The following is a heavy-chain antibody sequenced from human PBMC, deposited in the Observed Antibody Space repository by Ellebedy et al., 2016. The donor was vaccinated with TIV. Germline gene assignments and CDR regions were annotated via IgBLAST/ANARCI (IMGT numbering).Heavy chain of an antibody. CDR1: GYSFRNYY. Sequence: AASVTVSCKASGYSFRNYYMHWVRQAPGQGLEWMGRIIPILGIANYAQKFQGRVTITADKSTSTAYMELSSLRSEDTAVYYCASSQIVVVVAATFWFDPWGQGTLVTVSS. CDR3: ASSQIVVVVAATFWFDP. J-gene: IGHJ5*02. V-gene: IGHV1-69*02. CDR2: IIPILGIA. D-gene: IGHD2-15*01.